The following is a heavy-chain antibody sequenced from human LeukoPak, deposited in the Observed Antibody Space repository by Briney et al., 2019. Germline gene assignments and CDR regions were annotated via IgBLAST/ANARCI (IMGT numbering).Heavy chain of an antibody. CDR1: GFTFSSNW. Sequence: GGSLRLSCAASGFTFSSNWMTWVRQPPGKGLGWVANIKQDGSERFYVDSVKGRFTISRDNAKNSLYLQMSSLRAEDTAVYYCARTRARGLIGYWGQGTLVTVSS. CDR2: IKQDGSER. D-gene: IGHD3-10*01. J-gene: IGHJ4*02. CDR3: ARTRARGLIGY. V-gene: IGHV3-7*01.